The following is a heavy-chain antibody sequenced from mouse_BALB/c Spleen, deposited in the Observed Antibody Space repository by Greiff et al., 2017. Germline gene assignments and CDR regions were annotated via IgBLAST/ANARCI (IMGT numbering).Heavy chain of an antibody. Sequence: QVHVKQSGPDLVAPSQSLSITCTVSGFSLTSYGVHWVRQPPGKGLEWLVVIWSDGSTTYNSALKSRLSISKDNSKSQVFLKMNSLQTDDTAMYYCARHQTGGYYYAMDYWGQGTSVTVSS. CDR1: GFSLTSYG. V-gene: IGHV2-6-2*01. CDR2: IWSDGST. J-gene: IGHJ4*01. D-gene: IGHD4-1*01. CDR3: ARHQTGGYYYAMDY.